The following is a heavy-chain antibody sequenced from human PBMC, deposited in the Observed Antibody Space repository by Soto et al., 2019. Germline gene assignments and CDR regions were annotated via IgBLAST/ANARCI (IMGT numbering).Heavy chain of an antibody. CDR1: GFPFNIYA. D-gene: IGHD3-22*01. J-gene: IGHJ4*02. CDR3: AKDRYLDHDSRGYLFDN. V-gene: IGHV3-23*01. Sequence: EVQLLESGGDLIQPGGSLGLSVAPSGFPFNIYAMTWVRQAPGKGLEWVSAISRYGDSTYYADSVEGRFTISRDNSKNALYLQMNSLRAEDAAVYYCAKDRYLDHDSRGYLFDNWGQGTLVTVSS. CDR2: ISRYGDST.